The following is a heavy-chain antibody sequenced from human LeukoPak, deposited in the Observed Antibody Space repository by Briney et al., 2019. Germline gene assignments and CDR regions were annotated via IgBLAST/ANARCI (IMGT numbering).Heavy chain of an antibody. CDR3: ARSMIAVAGYYFDY. CDR1: GDSISSSGDY. Sequence: KASETLSLTCTVSGDSISSSGDYWDWIRQPPGKGLEWIGSIYHSGSTYYNPSLKSRVTISVDTSKNQFSLKLSSVTAADTAVYYCARSMIAVAGYYFDYWGQGTLVTVSS. D-gene: IGHD6-19*01. CDR2: IYHSGST. V-gene: IGHV4-39*07. J-gene: IGHJ4*02.